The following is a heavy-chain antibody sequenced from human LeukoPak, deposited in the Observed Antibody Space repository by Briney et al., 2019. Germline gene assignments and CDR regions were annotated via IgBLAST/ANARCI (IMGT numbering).Heavy chain of an antibody. CDR1: GFTFSSYG. Sequence: GGSLRLSCAASGFTFSSYGMHWVRQAPGQGLEWMGGITAIFRTTNYAQKFQGRVTITADESMSTVYMELSSLRSEDTAVYYCARHSGYHSTMYLDYWGQGTLVTVSS. CDR2: ITAIFRTT. V-gene: IGHV1-69*01. J-gene: IGHJ4*02. CDR3: ARHSGYHSTMYLDY. D-gene: IGHD3-22*01.